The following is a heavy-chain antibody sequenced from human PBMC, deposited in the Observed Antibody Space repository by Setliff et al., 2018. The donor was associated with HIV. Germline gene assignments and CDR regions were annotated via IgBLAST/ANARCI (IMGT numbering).Heavy chain of an antibody. CDR3: ARCYYNFWSGYPLDYMDV. CDR1: GGSISSHY. J-gene: IGHJ6*03. Sequence: SETLSLTCTVSGGSISSHYWSWIRQPPGKGLEWIGHIYTSGSTNYNPSLKIRVTMSVGTSKNQFSLKLSSVTAADTAVYYCARCYYNFWSGYPLDYMDVWGKGTTVTVSS. CDR2: IYTSGST. D-gene: IGHD3-3*01. V-gene: IGHV4-4*08.